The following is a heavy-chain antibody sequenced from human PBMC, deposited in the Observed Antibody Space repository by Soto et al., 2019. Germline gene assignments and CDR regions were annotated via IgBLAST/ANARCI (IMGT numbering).Heavy chain of an antibody. J-gene: IGHJ3*02. CDR3: ARWGGYYDSSGYYEDAFDI. CDR1: GYTFTGYY. D-gene: IGHD3-22*01. CDR2: INPNSGGT. Sequence: QVQLVQSGAEVKKPGASVKVSCKASGYTFTGYYMHWVRQAPGQVLEWMGWINPNSGGTNYAQKFQGRVTMTRDTSISTAYMELSRLRSDDTAVYYCARWGGYYDSSGYYEDAFDIWGQGTMVTVSS. V-gene: IGHV1-2*02.